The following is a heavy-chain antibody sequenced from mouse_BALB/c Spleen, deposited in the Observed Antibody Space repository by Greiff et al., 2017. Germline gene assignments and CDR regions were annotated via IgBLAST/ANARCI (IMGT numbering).Heavy chain of an antibody. V-gene: IGHV1-55*01. CDR1: GYNFTSYW. D-gene: IGHD1-1*01. Sequence: QVQLKQPGAELVKPGTSVKLSCKASGYNFTSYWINWVKLRPGQGLEWIGDIYPGSGSTNYNEKFKSKATLTVDTSSSTAYMQLSSLASEDSALYYCAREGYGSSGYAMDYWGQGTSVTVSS. CDR2: IYPGSGST. J-gene: IGHJ4*01. CDR3: AREGYGSSGYAMDY.